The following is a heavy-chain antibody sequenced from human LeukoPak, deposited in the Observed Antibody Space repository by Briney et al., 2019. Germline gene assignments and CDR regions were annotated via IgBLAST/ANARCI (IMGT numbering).Heavy chain of an antibody. CDR3: ARDITGAFDY. J-gene: IGHJ4*02. CDR1: GYSVTSYW. V-gene: IGHV5-51*01. Sequence: GESLKISCKGSGYSVTSYWIGWVRQMPGKGLEWMGIIYPGDSDTRYSPSFQGQVTISADKSISTAYMELSRLRSDDTAVYYCARDITGAFDYWGQGTLVTVSS. CDR2: IYPGDSDT. D-gene: IGHD1-20*01.